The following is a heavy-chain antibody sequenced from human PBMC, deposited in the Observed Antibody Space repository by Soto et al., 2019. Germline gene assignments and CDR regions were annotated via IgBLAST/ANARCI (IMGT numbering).Heavy chain of an antibody. Sequence: SETLSLTCTVSGGSISGSSYYWGWIRQPPGKGLEWIGSIYYSGSTYYNPSLKSRVTISVDTSKNQFSLKLSSVTAADTAVYYCARLSTVSRRAFDIWGQGTMVTVSS. J-gene: IGHJ3*02. D-gene: IGHD4-17*01. V-gene: IGHV4-39*01. CDR1: GGSISGSSYY. CDR3: ARLSTVSRRAFDI. CDR2: IYYSGST.